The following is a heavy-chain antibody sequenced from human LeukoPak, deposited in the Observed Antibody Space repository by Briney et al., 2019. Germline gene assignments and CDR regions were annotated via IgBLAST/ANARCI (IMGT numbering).Heavy chain of an antibody. D-gene: IGHD1-26*01. CDR1: GGSISSYY. CDR3: ARDPQWEFSFDY. V-gene: IGHV4-59*01. CDR2: IYYNGST. J-gene: IGHJ4*02. Sequence: SETLSLTCTVSGGSISSYYWSWIRQPPGKGLEWIGFIYYNGSTNYNPSLKSRVTISVDTSTNQFSLKLSSVTAADTAVYYWARDPQWEFSFDYWGQGTLVTVSS.